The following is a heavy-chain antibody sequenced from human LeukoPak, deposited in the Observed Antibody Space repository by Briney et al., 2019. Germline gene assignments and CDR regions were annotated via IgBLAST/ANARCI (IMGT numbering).Heavy chain of an antibody. V-gene: IGHV4-59*08. CDR3: ARPAYSYPLAFGFFDY. J-gene: IGHJ4*02. Sequence: PSETLSLTCTVSGGSISSYYWSWIRQPPGKGLEWIGYIYYSGSTYYNPSLKSRITISVDTSKNEFSLKLDSVTAADTAVYYCARPAYSYPLAFGFFDYWGQGALVTVSS. CDR2: IYYSGST. D-gene: IGHD5-18*01. CDR1: GGSISSYY.